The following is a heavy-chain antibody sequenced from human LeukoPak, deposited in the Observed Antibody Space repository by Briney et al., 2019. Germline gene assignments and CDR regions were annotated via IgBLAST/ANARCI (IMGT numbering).Heavy chain of an antibody. J-gene: IGHJ5*02. V-gene: IGHV4-4*02. CDR1: GGSISSSNW. Sequence: SETLSLTCAVSGGSISSSNWWSWVRQPPGQGLAWIGEIYHSGSTNYNPSLKSRVTISVDKSKNQFSLKLSSVTAADTAVYYCARGHYDYVWGSYRYSWFDPWGQGTLVTVSS. CDR3: ARGHYDYVWGSYRYSWFDP. D-gene: IGHD3-16*02. CDR2: IYHSGST.